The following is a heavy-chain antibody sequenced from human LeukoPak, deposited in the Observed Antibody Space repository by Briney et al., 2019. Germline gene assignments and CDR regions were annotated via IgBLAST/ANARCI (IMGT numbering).Heavy chain of an antibody. Sequence: SETLSLTCTVSGGSISSSSYYWGWIRQPPGKGLEWIGSIYYSGSTYYNPSLKSRVTISVDTSKNQFSLKLSSVTAADTAVYYRARRGAITMIVGGYFDYWGQGTLVTVSS. J-gene: IGHJ4*02. CDR3: ARRGAITMIVGGYFDY. CDR1: GGSISSSSYY. V-gene: IGHV4-39*01. CDR2: IYYSGST. D-gene: IGHD3-22*01.